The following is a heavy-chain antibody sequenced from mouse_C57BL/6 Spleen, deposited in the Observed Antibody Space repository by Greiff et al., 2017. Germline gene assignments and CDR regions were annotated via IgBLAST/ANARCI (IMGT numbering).Heavy chain of an antibody. D-gene: IGHD2-3*01. Sequence: EVHLVESGPGLVKPSQSLSLTCSVTGYSITSGYYWNWIRQFPGNKLEWMGYISYDGSNNYNPSLKNRISITRDTSKNQFFLKLNSVTTEDTATYYCARDRDGAFDYWGQGTTLTVSS. CDR2: ISYDGSN. J-gene: IGHJ2*01. V-gene: IGHV3-6*01. CDR1: GYSITSGYY. CDR3: ARDRDGAFDY.